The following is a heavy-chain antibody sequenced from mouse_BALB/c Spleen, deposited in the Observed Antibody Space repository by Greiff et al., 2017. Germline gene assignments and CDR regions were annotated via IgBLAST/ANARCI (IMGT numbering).Heavy chain of an antibody. J-gene: IGHJ2*01. D-gene: IGHD2-1*01. Sequence: EAKLVESGGGLVKPGGSLKLSCAASGFAFSSYDMSWVRQTPEKRLEWVAYISSGGGSTYYPDTVKGRFTISRDNAKNTLYLQMSSLKSEDTAMYYCARHYGNYFDYWGQGTTLTVSS. CDR3: ARHYGNYFDY. CDR2: ISSGGGST. CDR1: GFAFSSYD. V-gene: IGHV5-12-1*01.